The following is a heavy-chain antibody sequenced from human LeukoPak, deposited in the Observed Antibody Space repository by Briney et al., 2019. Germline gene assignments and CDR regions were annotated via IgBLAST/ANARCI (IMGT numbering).Heavy chain of an antibody. J-gene: IGHJ4*02. V-gene: IGHV1-46*01. D-gene: IGHD1-26*01. CDR3: ARKAGGSYRLDY. CDR2: INLSGGST. Sequence: GASVKVSCKASGYTFTYYYMHWVRQAPGQGLEWMGVINLSGGSTSYAQKFQGRVTMTRDTSTSTVYMELSSLRSEDTAVYYCARKAGGSYRLDYWGQGTLVTVSS. CDR1: GYTFTYYY.